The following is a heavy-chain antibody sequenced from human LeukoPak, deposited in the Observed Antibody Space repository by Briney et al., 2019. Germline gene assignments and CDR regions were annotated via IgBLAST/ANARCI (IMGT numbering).Heavy chain of an antibody. CDR1: GYTFTTYG. V-gene: IGHV1-18*01. D-gene: IGHD2-15*01. Sequence: ASVKVSXKASGYTFTTYGISWVRQAPGQGLEWMRWSSAYNGNTNYAQKLQGRVTMTTDTSTSTAYMELRSLRSDDTAVYYCARDYCSGGNCYSELDYWGQGTLVTVSS. CDR2: SSAYNGNT. J-gene: IGHJ4*02. CDR3: ARDYCSGGNCYSELDY.